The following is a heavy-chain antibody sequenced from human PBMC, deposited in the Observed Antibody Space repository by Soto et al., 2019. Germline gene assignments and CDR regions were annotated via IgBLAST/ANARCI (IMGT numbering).Heavy chain of an antibody. CDR1: WCSIISCGYY. J-gene: IGHJ5*02. CDR3: ARRSSSSLGSLFDP. CDR2: MYYTGNK. D-gene: IGHD6-6*01. Sequence: SETLSLTFTFSWCSIISCGYYWSWLRQHPGKGLEWIGAMYYTGNKNYNPSLESRVTMSVDTSKNQFSLKLSSVTPTDTAVYYCARRSSSSLGSLFDPWGRGILVTVSS. V-gene: IGHV4-39*01.